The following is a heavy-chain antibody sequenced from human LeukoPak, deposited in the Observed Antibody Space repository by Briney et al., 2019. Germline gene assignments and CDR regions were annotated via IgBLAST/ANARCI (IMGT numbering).Heavy chain of an antibody. CDR1: GGSISSYY. V-gene: IGHV4-59*12. CDR2: IYYSGST. Sequence: SETLSLTCTVSGGSISSYYWSWIRQPPGKGLEWIGYIYYSGSTNYNPSLKSRVTISVDTSKNQFSLKLSSVTAADTAVYYCAANYYDSSGYPRWGQGTLVTVSS. CDR3: AANYYDSSGYPR. J-gene: IGHJ4*02. D-gene: IGHD3-22*01.